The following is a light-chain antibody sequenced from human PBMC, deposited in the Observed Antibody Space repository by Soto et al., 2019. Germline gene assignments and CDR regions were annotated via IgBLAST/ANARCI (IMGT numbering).Light chain of an antibody. V-gene: IGKV1-39*01. CDR3: QQSYSTPRT. CDR1: QSISSY. Sequence: DIQMTQSPSSLSASVGDRVTITCRASQSISSYLNWYQQKPGKAPKLLIYAASSLQSGVPSRFSGSGYGTDFTLTISSLQPEDFATYYCQQSYSTPRTFGQGNKVEIK. J-gene: IGKJ1*01. CDR2: AAS.